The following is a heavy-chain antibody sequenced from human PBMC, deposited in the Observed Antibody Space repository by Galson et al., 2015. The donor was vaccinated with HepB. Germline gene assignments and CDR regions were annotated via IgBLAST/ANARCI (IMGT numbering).Heavy chain of an antibody. J-gene: IGHJ4*02. CDR1: GFTFSDDY. CDR2: ISSSSDFT. CDR3: ARARGSGPAAYFDY. Sequence: SLRLSCAASGFTFSDDYMSWIRQAPGKGLDWISYISSSSDFTNYADSVRGRSTISRDNAKNSLYLQMNSLRVEDTAVYYCARARGSGPAAYFDYWGQGTLVTVSS. V-gene: IGHV3-11*05. D-gene: IGHD6-19*01.